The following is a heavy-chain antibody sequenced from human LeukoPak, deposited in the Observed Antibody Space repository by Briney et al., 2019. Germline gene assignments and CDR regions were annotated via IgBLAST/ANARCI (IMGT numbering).Heavy chain of an antibody. D-gene: IGHD2-15*01. CDR2: INPNSGGT. J-gene: IGHJ4*02. V-gene: IGHV1-2*04. CDR1: GYTFTGYY. Sequence: ASVKVSCKASGYTFTGYYMHWVRQAPGQGLEWMGWINPNSGGTNYAQKFQGWVTMTRDTSIGTAYMDLSRLRSDDTAVYYCARGALLGILEFSNFDYWGQGTLVTVSS. CDR3: ARGALLGILEFSNFDY.